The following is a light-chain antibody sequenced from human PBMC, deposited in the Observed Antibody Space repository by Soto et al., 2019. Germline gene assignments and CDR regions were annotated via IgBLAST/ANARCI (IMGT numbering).Light chain of an antibody. V-gene: IGLV2-14*01. CDR3: SFYASKSSLI. CDR1: MRDVGAYNL. J-gene: IGLJ2*01. Sequence: QSVLTQPASVSGSPGQSITISCAGTMRDVGAYNLVSWYQQHPGRAPQLIIYEVRNRPSGISFRFSGYKSGNTASLTISGLQVEVGAGYYCSFYASKSSLIFGRGTKVTVL. CDR2: EVR.